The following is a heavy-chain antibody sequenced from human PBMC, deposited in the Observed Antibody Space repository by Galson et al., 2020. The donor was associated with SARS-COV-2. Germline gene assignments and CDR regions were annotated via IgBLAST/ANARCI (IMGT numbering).Heavy chain of an antibody. CDR1: GGSISSSSYY. CDR2: IYYSGST. J-gene: IGHJ6*02. CDR3: ARARKQWLVLGVDYYGMDV. D-gene: IGHD6-19*01. Sequence: SETLSLTCTVSGGSISSSSYYWGWIRQPPGKGLEWIGSIYYSGSTYYNPSLKSRVTISVDTSKNQFSLKLSSVTAADTAVYYCARARKQWLVLGVDYYGMDVWGQGTTVTVSS. V-gene: IGHV4-39*07.